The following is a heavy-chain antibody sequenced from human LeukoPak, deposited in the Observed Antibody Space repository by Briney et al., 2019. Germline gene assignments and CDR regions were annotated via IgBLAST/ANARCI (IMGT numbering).Heavy chain of an antibody. V-gene: IGHV3-21*01. Sequence: GGSLRLSCAASGFTFSSHTINWVRQAPGKGLEWVSSISGSSSYIYYADSVKGRFTISRDNAKNSLYLQMHSLRAEDTAVYYCARRGYYDSSGYDYWGQGTLVTVSS. J-gene: IGHJ4*02. CDR1: GFTFSSHT. CDR3: ARRGYYDSSGYDY. CDR2: ISGSSSYI. D-gene: IGHD3-22*01.